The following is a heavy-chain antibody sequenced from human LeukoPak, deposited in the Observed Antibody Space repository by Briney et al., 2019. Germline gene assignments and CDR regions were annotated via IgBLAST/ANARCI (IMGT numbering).Heavy chain of an antibody. CDR3: ARVGVVKGSSSWYFDY. CDR1: GFTFSSYA. V-gene: IGHV3-30*04. Sequence: GGSLRLSCAASGFTFSSYAMHWVRQAPGKGLEWVAVISYGGSIKYYADSVKGRFTISRDNSKNTLYLQMNSLRAEDTAVYYCARVGVVKGSSSWYFDYWGPGTLVTVSS. J-gene: IGHJ4*02. CDR2: ISYGGSIK. D-gene: IGHD6-13*01.